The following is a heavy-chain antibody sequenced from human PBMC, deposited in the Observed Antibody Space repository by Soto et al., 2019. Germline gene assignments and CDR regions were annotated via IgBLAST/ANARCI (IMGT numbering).Heavy chain of an antibody. J-gene: IGHJ6*02. CDR3: AGTYYDFWSGPRPHYYYYGMDV. V-gene: IGHV4-31*03. D-gene: IGHD3-3*01. CDR2: IYYSGST. CDR1: GGSISSGGYY. Sequence: SETLSLTCTVSGGSISSGGYYWGWIRQHPWKGLEWIGYIYYSGSTYYNPSLKSRVTISVDTSKNQFSLKLSSVTAADTAVYYCAGTYYDFWSGPRPHYYYYGMDVWGQGXTVTVSS.